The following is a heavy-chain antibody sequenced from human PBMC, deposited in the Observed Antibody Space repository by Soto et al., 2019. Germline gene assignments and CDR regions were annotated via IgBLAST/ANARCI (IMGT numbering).Heavy chain of an antibody. D-gene: IGHD5-12*01. J-gene: IGHJ1*01. CDR2: ISSTSSFR. Sequence: PRLSCAASGFTFSTYAMNWVRQAPGKGLEWVSSISSTSSFRYYADSVKGRFTISRDNAKNSLYLQMNSLRAQDTAVYYCARGAPGRDGYNLDFQHWGQGTLVTVSS. CDR3: ARGAPGRDGYNLDFQH. CDR1: GFTFSTYA. V-gene: IGHV3-21*01.